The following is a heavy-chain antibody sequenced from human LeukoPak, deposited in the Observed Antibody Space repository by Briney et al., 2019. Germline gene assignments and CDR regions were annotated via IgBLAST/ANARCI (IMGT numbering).Heavy chain of an antibody. D-gene: IGHD3-10*01. CDR3: ARRGAMVRGVITFDY. CDR1: GGSISSSSYY. CDR2: IYYSGST. Sequence: SETLSLTCTVSGGSISSSSYYWGWIRQPPGMGLEWIGNIYYSGSTYYNPSLKSRVTISVDTSKNQFSLKLSSVTAADTAVYYCARRGAMVRGVITFDYWGQGTLVTVSS. V-gene: IGHV4-39*01. J-gene: IGHJ4*02.